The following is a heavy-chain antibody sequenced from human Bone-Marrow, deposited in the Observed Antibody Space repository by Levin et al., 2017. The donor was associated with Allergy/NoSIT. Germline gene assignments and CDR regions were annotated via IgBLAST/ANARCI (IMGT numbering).Heavy chain of an antibody. J-gene: IGHJ6*03. CDR3: VREYYYGSASYVTKPYMDV. CDR2: INHSGST. D-gene: IGHD3-10*01. CDR1: GGSFGGYF. V-gene: IGHV4-34*01. Sequence: SQTLSLTCAVSGGSFGGYFWTRIRQTPGKGLEWIGEINHSGSTTYNPSLKSRVTMSVDTSKKQFSLNLTSVTAADTAVYYCVREYYYGSASYVTKPYMDVWGKGTTVTVSS.